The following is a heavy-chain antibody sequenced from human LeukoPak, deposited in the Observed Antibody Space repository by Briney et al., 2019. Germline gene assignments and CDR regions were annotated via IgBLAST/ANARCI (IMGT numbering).Heavy chain of an antibody. CDR3: ARVSARVNYGYRDY. V-gene: IGHV3-7*03. CDR2: IKQDGSEK. D-gene: IGHD5-18*01. CDR1: GFTFSSYW. Sequence: GGSLRLSCAASGFTFSSYWMSWVRQAPGKGLEWVANIKQDGSEKYYVDSVKGRFTNSRDNAKNSLYLQMNSLRAEDTAVYYCARVSARVNYGYRDYWGQGTLVTVSS. J-gene: IGHJ4*02.